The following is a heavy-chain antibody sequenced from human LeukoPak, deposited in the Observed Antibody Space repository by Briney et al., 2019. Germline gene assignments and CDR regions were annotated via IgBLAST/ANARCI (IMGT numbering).Heavy chain of an antibody. CDR3: AREVTIFGVVIPSFGSDP. CDR1: GGSISSGSYY. J-gene: IGHJ5*02. D-gene: IGHD3-3*01. Sequence: SQTLSLTCTVSGGSISSGSYYWSWIRQPAGKGLEWIGRIYTSGSTNYNPSLKSRVTISVDTSKNQFSLKLSSVTAADTAVYYCAREVTIFGVVIPSFGSDPWGQGTLVTVSS. V-gene: IGHV4-61*02. CDR2: IYTSGST.